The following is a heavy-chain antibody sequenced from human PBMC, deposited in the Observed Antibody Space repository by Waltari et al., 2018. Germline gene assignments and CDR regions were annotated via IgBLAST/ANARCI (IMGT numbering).Heavy chain of an antibody. CDR3: AREQKDYDFWSGYGGVLDWFDP. D-gene: IGHD3-3*01. V-gene: IGHV5-10-1*03. J-gene: IGHJ5*02. CDR2: IDPSDSYT. Sequence: EVQLVQSGAEVKKPGESLRISCKGSGYSFTSYWISWVREMLGQGRVWVGRIDPSDSYTNYSPSFQGHVTISADKSISTAYLQWSSLKASDTAMYYCAREQKDYDFWSGYGGVLDWFDPWGQGTLVTVSS. CDR1: GYSFTSYW.